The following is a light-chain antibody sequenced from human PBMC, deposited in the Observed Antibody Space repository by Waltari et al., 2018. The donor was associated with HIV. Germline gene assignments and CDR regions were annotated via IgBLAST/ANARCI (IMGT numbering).Light chain of an antibody. J-gene: IGLJ3*02. CDR2: EHY. CDR1: SGSVASNS. V-gene: IGLV6-57*01. CDR3: QSFDTDNQWV. Sequence: NFMLTQPHSVSESPGKTVTISCTRSSGSVASNSVQWFQQRPGSSPTTILYEHYQRPSGVPDRCSCIIDKSSNSASLTISGVKTEDEADYYCQSFDTDNQWVFGGGTRLTVL.